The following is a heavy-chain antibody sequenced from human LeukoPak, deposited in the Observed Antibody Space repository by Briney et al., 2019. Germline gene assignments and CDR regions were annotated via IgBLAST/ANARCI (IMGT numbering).Heavy chain of an antibody. V-gene: IGHV3-53*01. CDR2: IYSGGTT. CDR3: ASLEGGPSDGR. CDR1: GFPVRSRY. Sequence: GGSLRLSCEVSGFPVRSRYMTWVRQPPGKGLECVAVIYSGGTTYHIDSVKGRFTISRDISKSTMYLEMNNLKVEDTATYYCASLEGGPSDGRWGQGTLVIVSS. D-gene: IGHD3-3*01. J-gene: IGHJ4*02.